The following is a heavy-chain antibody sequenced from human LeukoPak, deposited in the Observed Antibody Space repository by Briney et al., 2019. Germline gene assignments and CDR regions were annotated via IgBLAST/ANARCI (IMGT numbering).Heavy chain of an antibody. CDR3: ARVDSSSWYYLDY. V-gene: IGHV4-39*01. Sequence: GSIYYSGSTYYNPSLKSRVTISVDTSKNQFSLKLSSVTAADTAVYYCARVDSSSWYYLDYWGQGTLVTVSS. J-gene: IGHJ4*02. D-gene: IGHD6-13*01. CDR2: IYYSGST.